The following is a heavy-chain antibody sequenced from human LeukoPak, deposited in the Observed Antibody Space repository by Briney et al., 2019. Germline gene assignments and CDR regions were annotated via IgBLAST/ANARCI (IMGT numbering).Heavy chain of an antibody. CDR1: GYTFTSYA. CDR3: ARDSGEYYFDY. CDR2: INAGSGNT. D-gene: IGHD2-15*01. Sequence: GASVKASCKASGYTFTSYAMHWVRLAPGQRLEWMGWINAGSGNTKYSQNFQGRVTISRDTSASTAYMELSCLTSEDTAVYYCARDSGEYYFDYWGQGTLVTVSS. J-gene: IGHJ4*02. V-gene: IGHV1-3*01.